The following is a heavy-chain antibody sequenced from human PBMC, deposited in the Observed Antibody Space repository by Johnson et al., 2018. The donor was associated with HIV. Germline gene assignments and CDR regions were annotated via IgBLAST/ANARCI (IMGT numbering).Heavy chain of an antibody. Sequence: QVQLMESGGGVVQPGRSLRLSCAASGFTFSNYGMHWVRQPPGKGLEWVAVLSNDGSNKYYADSVKGRFSISRDNSKNTLYLQMNSLRPEDTAVYYCARDRYCSGGSCHDAFDIWGQGTMVTVSS. J-gene: IGHJ3*02. V-gene: IGHV3-30*19. D-gene: IGHD2-15*01. CDR2: LSNDGSNK. CDR3: ARDRYCSGGSCHDAFDI. CDR1: GFTFSNYG.